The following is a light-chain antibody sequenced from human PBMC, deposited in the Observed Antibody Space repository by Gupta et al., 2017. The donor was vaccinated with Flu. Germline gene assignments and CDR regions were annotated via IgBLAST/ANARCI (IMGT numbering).Light chain of an antibody. J-gene: IGLJ2*01. Sequence: ITISCTGTSSDIGCYNYVYWYQQHPGQALSLLIYDVTNRPAGVANRFSASKSGDTASLTISGLQAEDEADYYCSSCISSSTLVFGGGTKLTVL. V-gene: IGLV2-14*01. CDR1: SSDIGCYNY. CDR2: DVT. CDR3: SSCISSSTLV.